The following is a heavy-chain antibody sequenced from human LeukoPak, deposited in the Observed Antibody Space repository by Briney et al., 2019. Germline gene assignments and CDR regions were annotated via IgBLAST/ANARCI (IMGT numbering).Heavy chain of an antibody. CDR2: IYTSGST. CDR3: AGDQFPEVAAAEFGY. V-gene: IGHV4-61*02. Sequence: SQTLSLTCTVSGGSISSGSYYWSWIRQPAGKGLEWIGRIYTSGSTNYNPSLKSRVTISVDTSKNQFSLKLSSVTAADTAVYYCAGDQFPEVAAAEFGYWGQGTLVTVSS. J-gene: IGHJ4*02. CDR1: GGSISSGSYY. D-gene: IGHD6-13*01.